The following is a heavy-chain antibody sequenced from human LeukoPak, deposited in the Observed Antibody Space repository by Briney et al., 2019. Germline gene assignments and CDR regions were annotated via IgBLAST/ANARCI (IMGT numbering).Heavy chain of an antibody. Sequence: SETLPLTCTVSGYSISSGDYWGWIRQPPGRGLEWIGSIYHSGRTYYNPSLKSRVTISVDTSKNQFSLKLSSVTAADTAVYYCGRSSRGWELLRENAFDIWGQGTMVTVSS. D-gene: IGHD1-26*01. V-gene: IGHV4-38-2*02. CDR3: GRSSRGWELLRENAFDI. CDR2: IYHSGRT. CDR1: GYSISSGDY. J-gene: IGHJ3*02.